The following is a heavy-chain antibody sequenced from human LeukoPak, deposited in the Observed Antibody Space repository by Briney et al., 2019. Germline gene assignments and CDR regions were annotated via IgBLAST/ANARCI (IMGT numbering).Heavy chain of an antibody. J-gene: IGHJ4*02. CDR2: VDPEDGET. CDR1: GYTFTDYY. V-gene: IGHV1-69-2*01. Sequence: ASVTVSCTVSGYTFTDYYMHWVQQPPGKGLEWMGLVDPEDGETIYAEKFQGRVTITADTSTDTAYMELSSLRSEDTAVYYCSTTPLYCSSTSCPGGYWGQGTLVTVSS. CDR3: STTPLYCSSTSCPGGY. D-gene: IGHD2-2*01.